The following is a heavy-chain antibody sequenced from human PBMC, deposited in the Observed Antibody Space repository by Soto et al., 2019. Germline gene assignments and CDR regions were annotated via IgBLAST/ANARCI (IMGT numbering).Heavy chain of an antibody. CDR2: ISYSAKT. J-gene: IGHJ4*02. CDR1: GYSITSGFY. Sequence: SETLSLTCGVSGYSITSGFYWGWVRQSPGKGLEWIGSISYSAKTFYNPSLASRLSIAVDTSMNRFSLRLTSVTAADTALYYCTRGAGAPWVRFDSWGQGTLVTVSS. V-gene: IGHV4-38-2*01. CDR3: TRGAGAPWVRFDS. D-gene: IGHD3-22*01.